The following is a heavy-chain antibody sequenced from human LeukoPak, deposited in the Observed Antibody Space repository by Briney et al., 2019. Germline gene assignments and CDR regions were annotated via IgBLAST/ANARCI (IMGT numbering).Heavy chain of an antibody. CDR3: TANFNY. V-gene: IGHV3-21*01. Sequence: GGSLRLSCAASGFTFSSYSMNWVRLAPGKGLEWVSSISRSNIYKYYADSVKGRFAISRDNAKNTVYLQMNSLRAEDTAVYYCTANFNYWGQGTLVTVSS. CDR2: ISRSNIYK. CDR1: GFTFSSYS. J-gene: IGHJ4*02.